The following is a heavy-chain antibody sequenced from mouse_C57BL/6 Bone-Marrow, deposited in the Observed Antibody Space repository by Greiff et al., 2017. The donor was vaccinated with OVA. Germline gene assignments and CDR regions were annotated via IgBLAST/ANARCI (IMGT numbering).Heavy chain of an antibody. CDR3: ARHGDYVSFCDN. J-gene: IGHJ2*01. D-gene: IGHD1-1*01. Sequence: ECGGDLVKPGGSLKLSCAASGFTFSSYGMSWVSQTPDKRLEWVATISSGGSYTYYPDSVKGRFTISRDNAKNTLYLQMSSLKSEDTAKYYFARHGDYVSFCDNWGQGTTLTVSS. V-gene: IGHV5-6*01. CDR1: GFTFSSYG. CDR2: ISSGGSYT.